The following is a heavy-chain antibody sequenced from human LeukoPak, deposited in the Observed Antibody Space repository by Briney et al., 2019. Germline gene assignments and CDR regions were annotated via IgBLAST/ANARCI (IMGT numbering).Heavy chain of an antibody. CDR3: ARNKGYYGSGTGIDP. CDR1: GGSISSYY. J-gene: IGHJ5*02. Sequence: SETLSLTCTVSGGSISSYYWSWIRQPPGKGLEWIGEINHSGSTNYNPSLKSRVTISVDTSKNQFSLKLSSVTAADTAVYYCARNKGYYGSGTGIDPWGQGTLVTVSS. CDR2: INHSGST. V-gene: IGHV4-34*01. D-gene: IGHD3-10*01.